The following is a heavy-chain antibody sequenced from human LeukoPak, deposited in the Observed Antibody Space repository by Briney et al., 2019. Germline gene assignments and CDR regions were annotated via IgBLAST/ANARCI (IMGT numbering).Heavy chain of an antibody. CDR1: GFTFSSYP. CDR2: ISYDGSNK. D-gene: IGHD3-9*01. J-gene: IGHJ4*02. V-gene: IGHV3-30-3*01. CDR3: ARGYYDILTGYLLPYYFDY. Sequence: GRSLRLSCAASGFTFSSYPMHWVRQAPGKGLEWVAVISYDGSNKYYADSVKGRFTISRDSSKNTLYLQMNSLRAEDTAVYYCARGYYDILTGYLLPYYFDYWGQGTLVTVSS.